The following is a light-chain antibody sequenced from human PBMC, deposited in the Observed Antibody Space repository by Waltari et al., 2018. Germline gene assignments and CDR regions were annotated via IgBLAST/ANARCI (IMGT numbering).Light chain of an antibody. CDR3: SAYAGSNNVI. V-gene: IGLV2-8*01. Sequence: QSALTQPPSASGSRGQSVTISCTGTSSDVGSYNYVSWYQQHPGKAPKLMIYEVTKRPAGGPDRFSGAKSGNTASLTVAGLQAEDEADYYCSAYAGSNNVIFGGGTRLTVL. CDR2: EVT. J-gene: IGLJ2*01. CDR1: SSDVGSYNY.